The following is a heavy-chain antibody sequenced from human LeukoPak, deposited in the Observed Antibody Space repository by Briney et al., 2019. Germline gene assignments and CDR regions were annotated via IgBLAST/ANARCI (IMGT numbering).Heavy chain of an antibody. CDR2: IMPSLGIA. D-gene: IGHD3-22*01. V-gene: IGHV1-69*04. Sequence: GASVKVSCKASGGTFSSYAISWVRQAPGQGLEWMGRIMPSLGIANYAQKFQGRVTITADKSTSTAYMELSSLRSEDTAVYYCARDPYYYDSSGYYGPDYWGQGTLVTVSS. CDR1: GGTFSSYA. J-gene: IGHJ4*02. CDR3: ARDPYYYDSSGYYGPDY.